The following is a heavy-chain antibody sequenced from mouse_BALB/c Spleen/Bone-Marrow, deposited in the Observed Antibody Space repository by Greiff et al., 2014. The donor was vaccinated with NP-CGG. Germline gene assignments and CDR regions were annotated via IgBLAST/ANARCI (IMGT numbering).Heavy chain of an antibody. CDR1: GFNIKDTY. Sequence: LVESGAELVKPGASVKLSCTASGFNIKDTYMHWVKQRPEQGLEWIGRIDPANGNTKYDPKFQGKATITADTSSNTAYLQLSSLTSEDTAVYYCATHYYGSSWGFAYWGQGTLVTVSA. CDR3: ATHYYGSSWGFAY. CDR2: IDPANGNT. V-gene: IGHV14-3*02. D-gene: IGHD1-1*01. J-gene: IGHJ3*01.